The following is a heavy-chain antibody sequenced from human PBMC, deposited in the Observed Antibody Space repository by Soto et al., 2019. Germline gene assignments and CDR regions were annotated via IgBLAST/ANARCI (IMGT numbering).Heavy chain of an antibody. CDR2: ISGSGGST. CDR3: ARRGSGSYYDS. Sequence: EVQLLESGGGLVQPGGSLRLSCAASGFTFSSYAMRWVRQAPGKGLEGVSAISGSGGSTYYADSVKGRFTISRDNSKNTLYLQMNSLRAEDTAVYYCARRGSGSYYDSWGQGTLVTVSS. V-gene: IGHV3-23*01. J-gene: IGHJ4*02. CDR1: GFTFSSYA. D-gene: IGHD1-26*01.